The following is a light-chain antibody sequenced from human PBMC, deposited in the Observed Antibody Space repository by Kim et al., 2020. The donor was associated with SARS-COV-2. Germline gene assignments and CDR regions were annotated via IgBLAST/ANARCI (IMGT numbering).Light chain of an antibody. V-gene: IGKV1-39*01. CDR2: AAS. J-gene: IGKJ4*01. Sequence: ASVGDRVTIACRASQSISTSLNWYQQKPGKAPKLLIYAASTLQSGVPSRFSGSGSGTDFTLTITSPQPEDFATYYCQQSHSTPLLTFGGGTKLEI. CDR3: QQSHSTPLLT. CDR1: QSISTS.